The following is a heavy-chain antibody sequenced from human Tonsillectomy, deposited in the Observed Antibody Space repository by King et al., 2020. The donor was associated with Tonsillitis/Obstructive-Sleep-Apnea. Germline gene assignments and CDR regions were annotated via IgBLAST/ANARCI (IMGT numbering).Heavy chain of an antibody. CDR2: IYYSGST. CDR1: GDSISSYY. J-gene: IGHJ3*02. D-gene: IGHD2-8*01. CDR3: AREGAVMNAFDI. V-gene: IGHV4-59*01. Sequence: VQLQESGPGLVKPSETLSLTCTVSGDSISSYYWSWIRQPPGKGLESIGYIYYSGSTNYNPSLKSRVTISVDSSTNQFSLKLNSVTAADTAVYYCAREGAVMNAFDIWGQGTMVTVSS.